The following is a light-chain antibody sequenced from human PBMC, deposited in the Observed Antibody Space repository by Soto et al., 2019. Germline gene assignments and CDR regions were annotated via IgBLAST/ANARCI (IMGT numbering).Light chain of an antibody. CDR1: QGISNY. CDR2: AAS. CDR3: QKYKSAPFT. V-gene: IGKV1-27*01. J-gene: IGKJ3*01. Sequence: DIQMTQAPPSLSASVGDRVTITCRASQGISNYLAWYQQKPGKVPKLLIYAASTLQSGVPSRFSGSGSGTDFTLTITSLQPEDVATYYCQKYKSAPFTFGPGTKVDIK.